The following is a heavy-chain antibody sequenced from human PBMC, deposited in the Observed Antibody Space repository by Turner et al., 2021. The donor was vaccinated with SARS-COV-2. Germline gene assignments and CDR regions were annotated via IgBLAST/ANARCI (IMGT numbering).Heavy chain of an antibody. CDR3: ATPSVSYDSSGYFHFDL. V-gene: IGHV4-39*01. D-gene: IGHD3-22*01. CDR1: GCPISSSSYY. J-gene: IGHJ2*01. Sequence: QLQLQESGPGLVKPSETLSLTCTVSGCPISSSSYYWGWIRQPPGKGLEWIGSIYYSGSTYYTPSLKSRVSISVDTSKNQFSLRLSSVTAADTAVYYCATPSVSYDSSGYFHFDLWGRGTLVTVSS. CDR2: IYYSGST.